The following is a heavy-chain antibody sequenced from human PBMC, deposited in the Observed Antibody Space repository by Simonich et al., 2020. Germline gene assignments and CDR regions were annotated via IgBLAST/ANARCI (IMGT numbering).Heavy chain of an antibody. CDR2: ISWNSGSI. D-gene: IGHD2-8*01. CDR1: GFTFDDYA. Sequence: EVQLVESGGGLVQPGRSLRLSCAASGFTFDDYAMHGVRQAPGKGRGVSSVISWNSGSIGYAESVKGRFTISRDNAKNSLYLQMNRLRAEDTALYYCAKDGGYCTNGVCYYFDYWGQGTLVTVSS. CDR3: AKDGGYCTNGVCYYFDY. J-gene: IGHJ4*02. V-gene: IGHV3-9*01.